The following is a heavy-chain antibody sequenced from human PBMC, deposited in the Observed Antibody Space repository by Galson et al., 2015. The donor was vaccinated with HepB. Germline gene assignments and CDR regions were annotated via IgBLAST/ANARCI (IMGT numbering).Heavy chain of an antibody. V-gene: IGHV3-23*01. CDR3: VKESSWVGGDWFDP. Sequence: SLRLSCAGSGFIFRHHAMAWIRQAPGKGLEWVSGINGRGSTRSYSDAVKGLFSISRDNYKDTVFLQMDNLRAEDTAVYYCVKESSWVGGDWFDPWGQGALVTVS. CDR1: GFIFRHHA. D-gene: IGHD1-26*01. CDR2: INGRGSTR. J-gene: IGHJ5*02.